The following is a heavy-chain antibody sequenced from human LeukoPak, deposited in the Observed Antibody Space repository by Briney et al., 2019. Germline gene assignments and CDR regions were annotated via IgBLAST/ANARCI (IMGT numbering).Heavy chain of an antibody. Sequence: SETLSLTCTVSGGSITGYYWSWIRQPPGKGLEWIGYIHYSGSTNHNPSLKSRVTISVDTPKNQFSLKLSSVTAADTAVCYCARETRDYYDSSGYPTTNLDYWGQGTLVTVSS. D-gene: IGHD3-22*01. CDR2: IHYSGST. CDR3: ARETRDYYDSSGYPTTNLDY. V-gene: IGHV4-59*12. J-gene: IGHJ4*02. CDR1: GGSITGYY.